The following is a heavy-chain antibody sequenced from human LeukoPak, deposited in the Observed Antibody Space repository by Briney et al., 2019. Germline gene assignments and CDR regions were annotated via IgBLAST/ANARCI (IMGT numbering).Heavy chain of an antibody. CDR2: ISAYNGNT. CDR3: ARGSSGYDWGWFDP. V-gene: IGHV1-18*01. Sequence: GASVKVSCKASGYTFTSYGISWVRQAPGQGLEWMGWISAYNGNTNYAQKLQGRVTMTTDTSTSTAYMELRSLRSDDTVVYYCARGSSGYDWGWFDPWGQGTLVTVSS. D-gene: IGHD5-12*01. J-gene: IGHJ5*02. CDR1: GYTFTSYG.